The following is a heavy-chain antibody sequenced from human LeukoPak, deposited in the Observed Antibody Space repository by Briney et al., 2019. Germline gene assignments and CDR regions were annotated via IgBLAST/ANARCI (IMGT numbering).Heavy chain of an antibody. V-gene: IGHV3-9*01. J-gene: IGHJ4*02. Sequence: GGSLRLSCAASGFTFDDYAMHWVRQAPGKGLEWVSGISWNSGSIGYADSVKGRFTISRDNAKNSLYLQMNSLRAEDTAVYYCARDGGMGSGSYGASGWGQGTLVTVSS. CDR3: ARDGGMGSGSYGASG. CDR2: ISWNSGSI. D-gene: IGHD1-26*01. CDR1: GFTFDDYA.